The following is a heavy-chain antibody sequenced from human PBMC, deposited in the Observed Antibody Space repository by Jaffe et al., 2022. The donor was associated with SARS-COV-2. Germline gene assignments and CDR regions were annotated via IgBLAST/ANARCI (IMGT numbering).Heavy chain of an antibody. CDR2: IWYDGSNK. CDR1: GFTFSSYG. V-gene: IGHV3-33*01. J-gene: IGHJ4*02. D-gene: IGHD3-22*01. CDR3: ARDSTNYYDSSGYYPLSAGLDY. Sequence: QVQLVESGGGVVQPGRSLRLSCAASGFTFSSYGMHWVRQAPGKGLEWVAVIWYDGSNKYYADSVKGRFTISRDNSKNTLYLQMNSLRAEDTAVYYCARDSTNYYDSSGYYPLSAGLDYWGQGTLVTVSS.